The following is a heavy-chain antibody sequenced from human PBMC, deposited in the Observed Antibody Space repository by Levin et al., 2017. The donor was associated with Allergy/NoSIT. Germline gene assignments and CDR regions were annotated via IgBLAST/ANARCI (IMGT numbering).Heavy chain of an antibody. Sequence: NSGGSLRLSCTVSGGSISSYYWSWIRQPPGKGLEWIGYIYYSGSTNYNPSLKSRVTISVDTSKNQFSLKLSSVTAADTAVYYCARHGAIKGYYFDYWGQGTLVTVSS. V-gene: IGHV4-59*08. D-gene: IGHD3-16*01. CDR2: IYYSGST. CDR3: ARHGAIKGYYFDY. J-gene: IGHJ4*02. CDR1: GGSISSYY.